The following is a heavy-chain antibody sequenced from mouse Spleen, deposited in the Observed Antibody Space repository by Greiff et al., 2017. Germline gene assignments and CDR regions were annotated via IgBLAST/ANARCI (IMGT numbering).Heavy chain of an antibody. CDR3: ARFITTVVIDY. CDR1: GYSITSGYY. V-gene: IGHV3-6*02. Sequence: EVQLVESGPGLVKPSQSLSLTCSVTGYSITSGYYWNWIRQFPGNKLEWMGYISYDGSNNYNPSLKNRISITRDTSKNQFFLKLNSVTTEDTATYYCARFITTVVIDYWGQGTTLTVSS. CDR2: ISYDGSN. J-gene: IGHJ2*01. D-gene: IGHD1-1*01.